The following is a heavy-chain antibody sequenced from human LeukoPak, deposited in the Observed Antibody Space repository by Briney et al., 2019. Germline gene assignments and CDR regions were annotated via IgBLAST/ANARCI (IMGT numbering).Heavy chain of an antibody. D-gene: IGHD4-17*01. V-gene: IGHV1-2*04. CDR3: ARSGYGDYVLRYYYGMDV. Sequence: GASVTVSCTASGYTFTVYYMHWVRQAPGQGLEWMGWINPNSGGTNYAQKFQGWVTMTRDTSISTAYMELSRLRSDDTAVYYCARSGYGDYVLRYYYGMDVWGQGTTVTVSS. CDR1: GYTFTVYY. J-gene: IGHJ6*02. CDR2: INPNSGGT.